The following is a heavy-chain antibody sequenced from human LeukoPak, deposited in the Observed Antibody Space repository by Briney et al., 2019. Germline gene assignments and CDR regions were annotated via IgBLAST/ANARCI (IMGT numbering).Heavy chain of an antibody. CDR1: GGSISSYY. D-gene: IGHD3-22*01. J-gene: IGHJ4*02. CDR2: IYYSGST. CDR3: ARVAYYDSSPSFDY. V-gene: IGHV4-59*12. Sequence: PSETLSLTCTVSGGSISSYYWSWIRQPPGKGLEWIGYIYYSGSTNYNPSLKSRVTISVDTSKNQFSLKLSSVTAADTAVYYCARVAYYDSSPSFDYWGQGTLVTVSS.